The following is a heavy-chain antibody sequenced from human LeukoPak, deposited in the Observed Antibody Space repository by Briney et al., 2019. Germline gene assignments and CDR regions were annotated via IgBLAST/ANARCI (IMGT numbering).Heavy chain of an antibody. D-gene: IGHD3-22*01. J-gene: IGHJ4*02. CDR1: GYTFTGYY. Sequence: ASVKVSCKASGYTFTGYYMHWVRQAPGQGLEWMGWINPNSGGTNYAQKFQGRVTMTRDTSISTAYMELSRLRSDDTAVYYCARKTWYDSSGYFDYWGQGTLVTVSS. V-gene: IGHV1-2*02. CDR3: ARKTWYDSSGYFDY. CDR2: INPNSGGT.